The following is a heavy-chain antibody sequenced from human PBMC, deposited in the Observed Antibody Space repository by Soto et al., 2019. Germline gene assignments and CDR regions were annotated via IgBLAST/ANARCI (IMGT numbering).Heavy chain of an antibody. CDR1: GFTFSSYA. J-gene: IGHJ4*02. CDR2: ISGSGGST. D-gene: IGHD6-19*01. CDR3: AKDRESGWYAQEFVY. Sequence: GGSLRLSCAASGFTFSSYAMSWVRQAPGKGLEWVSVISGSGGSTYYADSVKGRFTISRDNSKNTLYLQMNSLRAEDAAVYYCAKDRESGWYAQEFVYWGQGTLVTVSS. V-gene: IGHV3-23*01.